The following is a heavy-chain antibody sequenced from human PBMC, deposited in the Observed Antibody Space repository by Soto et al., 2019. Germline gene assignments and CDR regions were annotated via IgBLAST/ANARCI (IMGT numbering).Heavy chain of an antibody. CDR2: IYYSGNT. CDR1: GGSISSGGYY. V-gene: IGHV4-31*03. Sequence: SETLSLTCTVSGGSISSGGYYWSWIRQHPGKGLEWIGYIYYSGNTYYNPSLKSRVTISVDTSKNQFSLKLTSVTAADTAVYYCARGSPVATDYWGQGTLVTVSS. D-gene: IGHD2-21*02. CDR3: ARGSPVATDY. J-gene: IGHJ4*02.